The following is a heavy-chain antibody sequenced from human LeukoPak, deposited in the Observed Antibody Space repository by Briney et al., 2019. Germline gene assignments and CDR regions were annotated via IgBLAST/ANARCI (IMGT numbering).Heavy chain of an antibody. CDR2: IKSKTDGGTT. CDR3: TTLYIVATIPLDY. J-gene: IGHJ4*02. Sequence: PGGSLRLSCADSGFTFSNAWMSWVRQAPGKGLEWVGRIKSKTDGGTTDYAAPVKGRFTISRDDSKNTLYLQMNSLKTEDTAVYYCTTLYIVATIPLDYWGQGTLVTVSS. V-gene: IGHV3-15*01. CDR1: GFTFSNAW. D-gene: IGHD5-12*01.